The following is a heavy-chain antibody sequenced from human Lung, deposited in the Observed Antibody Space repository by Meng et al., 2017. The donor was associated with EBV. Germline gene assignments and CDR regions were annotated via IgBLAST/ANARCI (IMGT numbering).Heavy chain of an antibody. CDR1: GFTFSSYG. Sequence: GESLRLCCAASGFTFSSYGMHWVRQAPGKGLEWVAVIWYDGSNKYYADSVKGRFTISRDNSKNTLYLQMNSLRAEDTAVYYCAKGLVAAAGGFDYWGQGTLVTVSS. V-gene: IGHV3-33*06. CDR2: IWYDGSNK. CDR3: AKGLVAAAGGFDY. D-gene: IGHD6-13*01. J-gene: IGHJ4*02.